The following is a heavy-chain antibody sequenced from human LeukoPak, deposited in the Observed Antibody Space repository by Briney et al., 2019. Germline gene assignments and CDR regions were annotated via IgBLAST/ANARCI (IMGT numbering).Heavy chain of an antibody. V-gene: IGHV5-51*01. Sequence: GESLKISCKGSGYSFTTHWIGWVRQMPGKGLEWMGIIYPGDSDTRYSPSFQGQVTISADKSISTAYLQWSSLKAPDTAVYYCARFPAAGTPDYWGQGTLVTVSS. CDR1: GYSFTTHW. J-gene: IGHJ4*02. CDR3: ARFPAAGTPDY. D-gene: IGHD6-19*01. CDR2: IYPGDSDT.